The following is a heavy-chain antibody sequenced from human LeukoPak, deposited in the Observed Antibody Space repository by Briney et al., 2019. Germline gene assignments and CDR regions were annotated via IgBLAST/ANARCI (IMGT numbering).Heavy chain of an antibody. Sequence: GASVKVSCKTSGGTRSRFAISWVRQAPGQGLEWMGEIIPIFGTANYAQKFQGRVTITADESTSTAYMELSSLRSEDTAVYYCARVVTPRYCSSPSCYWKGWFHPWGQGTLVIVSS. CDR1: GGTRSRFA. CDR3: ARVVTPRYCSSPSCYWKGWFHP. D-gene: IGHD2-2*01. J-gene: IGHJ5*02. V-gene: IGHV1-69*13. CDR2: IIPIFGTA.